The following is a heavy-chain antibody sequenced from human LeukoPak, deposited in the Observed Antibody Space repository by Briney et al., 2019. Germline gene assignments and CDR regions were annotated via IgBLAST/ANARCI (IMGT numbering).Heavy chain of an antibody. J-gene: IGHJ4*02. D-gene: IGHD2-2*01. V-gene: IGHV3-73*01. CDR3: AKDGIVVVPAANFDY. Sequence: GGSLRLSCAASGFTFSGSAMHWVRQASGKGLEWVGRIRSKANSYATAYAASVKGRFTISRDDSKNTLYLQMNSLRAEDTAVYYCAKDGIVVVPAANFDYWGQGTLVTVSS. CDR1: GFTFSGSA. CDR2: IRSKANSYAT.